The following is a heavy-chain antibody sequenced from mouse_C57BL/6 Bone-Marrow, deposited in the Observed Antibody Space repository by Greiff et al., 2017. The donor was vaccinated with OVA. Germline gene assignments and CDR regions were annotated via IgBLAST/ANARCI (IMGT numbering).Heavy chain of an antibody. CDR1: GYTFTSYW. CDR2: INPSNGGT. Sequence: QVHVKQPGTELVKPGASVKLSCKASGYTFTSYWMHWVKQRPGQGLEWIGNINPSNGGTNYNEKFKSKATLTVDKSSSTAYMQLSSLTSEDSAVYYCARDGYYSWFAYWGQGTLVTVSA. V-gene: IGHV1-53*01. D-gene: IGHD2-3*01. CDR3: ARDGYYSWFAY. J-gene: IGHJ3*01.